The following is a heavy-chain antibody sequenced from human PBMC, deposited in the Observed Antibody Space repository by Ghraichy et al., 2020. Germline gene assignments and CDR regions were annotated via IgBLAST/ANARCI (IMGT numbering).Heavy chain of an antibody. J-gene: IGHJ4*02. CDR2: IKSDGSST. Sequence: LSLPCAASGFTFSSYWMHWVRQAPGKGLVWVSRIKSDGSSTGYADSVKGRFTISRDNAKKTLYLQMNSLRAEDTAVYYCARGEMATVYWGQGTLVTVSS. V-gene: IGHV3-74*01. D-gene: IGHD5-24*01. CDR1: GFTFSSYW. CDR3: ARGEMATVY.